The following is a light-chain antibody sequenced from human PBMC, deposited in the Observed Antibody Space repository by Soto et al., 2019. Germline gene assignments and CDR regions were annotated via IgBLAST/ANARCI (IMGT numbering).Light chain of an antibody. CDR2: DAS. Sequence: DIQMTQSPSTLSASVADRVTITYRASQTVSIYLNWYQQKLGKAPKLLIYDASNLETGVPSRFSGSGSGTDFTFTISSLQPEDIATYYCQQYSDLITFGQGTRLEIK. V-gene: IGKV1-33*01. CDR3: QQYSDLIT. CDR1: QTVSIY. J-gene: IGKJ5*01.